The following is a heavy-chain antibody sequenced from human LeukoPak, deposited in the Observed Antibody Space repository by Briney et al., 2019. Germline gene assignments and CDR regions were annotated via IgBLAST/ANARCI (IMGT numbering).Heavy chain of an antibody. CDR2: ISGSGGST. J-gene: IGHJ4*02. Sequence: GGSLRLSCAASGFTFSSYAMSWVRQAPGKGLEWVSAISGSGGSTYYADSVKGRFTISRDNSKNTLYLQMNSLRAEDTAVYYCAPPGGCSGGSCYAFDYWGQGTLVTVSS. CDR1: GFTFSSYA. CDR3: APPGGCSGGSCYAFDY. V-gene: IGHV3-23*01. D-gene: IGHD2-15*01.